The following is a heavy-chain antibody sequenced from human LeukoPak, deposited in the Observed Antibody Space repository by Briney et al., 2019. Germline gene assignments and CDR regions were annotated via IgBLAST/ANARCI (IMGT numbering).Heavy chain of an antibody. CDR2: ISGDGGST. J-gene: IGHJ4*02. D-gene: IGHD5-12*01. CDR1: GFTFDDYA. CDR3: AKDILPLSGYDGNFDY. Sequence: GGSLRLSCAASGFTFDDYAMHWARQAPGKGLEWASLISGDGGSTYYADSVKGRFTISRDNSKNSLYLQMNSLRTEDTALYYCAKDILPLSGYDGNFDYWGQGTLVTVSS. V-gene: IGHV3-43*02.